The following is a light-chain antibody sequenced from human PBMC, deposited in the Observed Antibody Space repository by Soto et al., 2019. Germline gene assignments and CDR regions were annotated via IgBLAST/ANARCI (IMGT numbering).Light chain of an antibody. Sequence: QSVLTQPASVSGSPGQSITISCTGTSSDIGAYNHVSWYQQVPGKAPKLMIYEVSNRPSGVSNRFSGSKSGNTASLTISGLQAEDEADYYCSSYTGSSTQVFGGGTQLTVL. V-gene: IGLV2-14*01. CDR1: SSDIGAYNH. J-gene: IGLJ2*01. CDR2: EVS. CDR3: SSYTGSSTQV.